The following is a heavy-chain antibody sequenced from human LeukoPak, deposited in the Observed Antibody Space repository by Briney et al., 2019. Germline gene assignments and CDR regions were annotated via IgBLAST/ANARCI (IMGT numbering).Heavy chain of an antibody. CDR1: GGSISSGSYY. CDR3: ARDVTGTANWFDP. Sequence: SETLSLTCTVSGGSISSGSYYWSWIRQPAGKGLEWIGRIYTSGSTNYNPSLKSRVTISVDTSKNQFSLKLSSVTAADTAVYYCARDVTGTANWFDPWGQGTLVTVSS. V-gene: IGHV4-61*02. D-gene: IGHD1-1*01. J-gene: IGHJ5*02. CDR2: IYTSGST.